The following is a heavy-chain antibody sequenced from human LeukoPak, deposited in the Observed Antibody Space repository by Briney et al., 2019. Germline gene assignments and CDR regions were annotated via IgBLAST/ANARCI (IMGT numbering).Heavy chain of an antibody. Sequence: ASVKVSCKASGYTFTGYYMHWVRQAPGQGLEWMGWINPNSGGTNYAQKFQGRVTMTRDTSISTAYMELSRLRSDDTAVYYCARSDIVGPYYFDYWGQGTLVTVSS. CDR1: GYTFTGYY. CDR2: INPNSGGT. J-gene: IGHJ4*02. CDR3: ARSDIVGPYYFDY. D-gene: IGHD5-12*01. V-gene: IGHV1-2*02.